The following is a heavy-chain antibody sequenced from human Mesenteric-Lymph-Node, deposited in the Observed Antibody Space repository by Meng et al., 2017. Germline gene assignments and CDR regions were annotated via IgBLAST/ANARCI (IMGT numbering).Heavy chain of an antibody. Sequence: ASVKVSCKASGYSFTNYYIHWVRQAPGQGLEWMGVINPSGGSAPYAQKFQGRVTMTRDTSTSTVYMDLSSLTSEDTAVYYCARDGWGCDGGSCSDYWGQGTLVTVSS. V-gene: IGHV1-46*01. D-gene: IGHD2-15*01. CDR3: ARDGWGCDGGSCSDY. CDR1: GYSFTNYY. J-gene: IGHJ4*02. CDR2: INPSGGSA.